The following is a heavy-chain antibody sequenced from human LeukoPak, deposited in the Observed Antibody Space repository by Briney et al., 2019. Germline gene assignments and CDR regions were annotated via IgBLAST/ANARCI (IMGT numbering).Heavy chain of an antibody. CDR2: INTNTGNP. J-gene: IGHJ3*02. D-gene: IGHD2-21*02. Sequence: ASVKVSCKASGYTFTSYAMNWVRQAPGQGLEWLGWINTNTGNPTYAQGFTGRFVFSLDTSVSTAYLQISSLKAEDTAVYYCARAGVVVTVLYAFDIWGQGTMVTVSS. CDR1: GYTFTSYA. CDR3: ARAGVVVTVLYAFDI. V-gene: IGHV7-4-1*02.